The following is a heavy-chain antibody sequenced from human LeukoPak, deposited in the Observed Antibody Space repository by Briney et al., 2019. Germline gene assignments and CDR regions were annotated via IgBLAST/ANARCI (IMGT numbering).Heavy chain of an antibody. V-gene: IGHV1-18*01. CDR2: ISAYNGNT. CDR1: GYTFTSYG. D-gene: IGHD6-13*01. CDR3: ARDVWWSSWYGVTHFDY. Sequence: GASVKVSCKASGYTFTSYGISWVRQPPGQGLEWMGWISAYNGNTNYAQRLQGRVTMTTDTSTSTAYMELRSLRSDDTAVYYCARDVWWSSWYGVTHFDYWGQGTLVTVSS. J-gene: IGHJ4*02.